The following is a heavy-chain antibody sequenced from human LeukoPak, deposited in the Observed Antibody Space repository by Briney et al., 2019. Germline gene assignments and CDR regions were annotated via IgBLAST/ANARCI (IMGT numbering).Heavy chain of an antibody. V-gene: IGHV3-13*01. CDR1: GFTFRNFD. J-gene: IGHJ3*02. CDR2: IRATGDT. CDR3: VRGEDFDM. Sequence: GGSLRLSCAASGFTFRNFDMHWVRQGPGKRLEWVSGIRATGDTYYPGSMKGRFTISRENGKNSLYLQMDNLRADDTAVYYCVRGEDFDMWGQGTMVTVTS.